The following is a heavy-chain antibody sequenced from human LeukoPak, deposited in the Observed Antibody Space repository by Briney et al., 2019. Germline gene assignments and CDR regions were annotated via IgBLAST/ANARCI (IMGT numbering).Heavy chain of an antibody. CDR3: ARDTPYSSSWQSYYGMDV. V-gene: IGHV3-7*01. D-gene: IGHD6-13*01. J-gene: IGHJ6*02. CDR1: GFTFSSYW. Sequence: GGSLRLSCAASGFTFSSYWMSWVRQAPGKGLEWVANIKQDGSEKYYVDSVKGRFTISRDNAKNSLYLQMNSLRAEDRALYYCARDTPYSSSWQSYYGMDVWGQGTTVTVSS. CDR2: IKQDGSEK.